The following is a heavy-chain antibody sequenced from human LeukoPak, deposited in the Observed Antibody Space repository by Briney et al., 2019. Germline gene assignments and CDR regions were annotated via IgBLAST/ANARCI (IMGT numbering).Heavy chain of an antibody. CDR1: GGSFSGYY. D-gene: IGHD6-6*01. CDR2: IYHSGST. CDR3: ARNTSSSPWFDP. J-gene: IGHJ5*02. V-gene: IGHV4-34*01. Sequence: PSETLSLTCAVYGGSFSGYYWSWIRQPPGKGLEWIGEIYHSGSTNYNPSLKSRVTISVDKSKNQFSLKLSSVTAADTAVYYCARNTSSSPWFDPWGQGTLVTVSS.